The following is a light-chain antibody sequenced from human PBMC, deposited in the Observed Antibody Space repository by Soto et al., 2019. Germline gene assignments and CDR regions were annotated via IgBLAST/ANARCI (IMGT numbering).Light chain of an antibody. V-gene: IGKV1-39*01. Sequence: DIQMTQSPSSLSASLVDIVTITCRTSQTISDYLNWYQHKPGKAPKLLISAASSLQSGVPSRFSGSGSGTDFTLTISSLQPEDFATYYCQQSYSTLTFGPGTKVDI. CDR3: QQSYSTLT. CDR1: QTISDY. CDR2: AAS. J-gene: IGKJ3*01.